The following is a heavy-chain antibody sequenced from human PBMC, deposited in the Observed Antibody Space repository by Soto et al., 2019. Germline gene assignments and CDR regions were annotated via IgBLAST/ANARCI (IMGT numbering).Heavy chain of an antibody. D-gene: IGHD3-22*01. J-gene: IGHJ6*02. V-gene: IGHV1-24*01. CDR2: FDPEDGET. CDR1: GYTLTELS. CDR3: ARELDSSGYYLDYYYYYGMDV. Sequence: ASVKVSCKVSGYTLTELSMHWVRQAPGKGLEWMGGFDPEDGETIYAQKFQGRVTITEDTSTDTAYMELSSLRSEDTAVYYCARELDSSGYYLDYYYYYGMDVWGQGTTVTVSS.